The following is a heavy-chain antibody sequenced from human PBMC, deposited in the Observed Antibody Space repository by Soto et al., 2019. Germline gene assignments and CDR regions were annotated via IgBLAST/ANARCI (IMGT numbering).Heavy chain of an antibody. CDR2: IYPGDSDI. V-gene: IGHV5-51*01. Sequence: PGESLKISCKGSGYSFTSYWIAWVRQVPGKGLELMGVIYPGDSDIRYSPSFQGQVTISAAKSISTAYLQWSSLKASDSAMYYCAIRGASQWLKFWGQGTLVSVSS. D-gene: IGHD6-19*01. CDR1: GYSFTSYW. CDR3: AIRGASQWLKF. J-gene: IGHJ4*02.